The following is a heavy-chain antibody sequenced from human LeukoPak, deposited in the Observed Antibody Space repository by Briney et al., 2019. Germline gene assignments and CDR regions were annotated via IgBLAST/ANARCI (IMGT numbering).Heavy chain of an antibody. V-gene: IGHV4-59*01. Sequence: SETLSLTCTVSGGSISSYYWSWIRQPPGKGLEWIGYIYYSGSTNYNPSLKSRVTISVDTSKNQFSLKLSSVTAADTAVYYCARNRAVVAAYYYYYYYMDVWGKGTTVTVSS. J-gene: IGHJ6*03. D-gene: IGHD2-15*01. CDR2: IYYSGST. CDR3: ARNRAVVAAYYYYYYYMDV. CDR1: GGSISSYY.